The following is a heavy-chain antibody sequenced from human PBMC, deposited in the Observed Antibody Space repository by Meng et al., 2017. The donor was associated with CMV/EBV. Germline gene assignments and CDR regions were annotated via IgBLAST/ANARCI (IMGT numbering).Heavy chain of an antibody. D-gene: IGHD2-15*01. Sequence: GESLKISCAASGFTFSSYEMNWVRQAPGKGLEWVANIKQDGSEKYYVDSVKGRFTISRDNAKNSLYLQMNSLRAEDTAVYYCARGWLLGFDYWGQGTLVTVSS. J-gene: IGHJ4*02. CDR3: ARGWLLGFDY. CDR2: IKQDGSEK. CDR1: GFTFSSYE. V-gene: IGHV3-7*04.